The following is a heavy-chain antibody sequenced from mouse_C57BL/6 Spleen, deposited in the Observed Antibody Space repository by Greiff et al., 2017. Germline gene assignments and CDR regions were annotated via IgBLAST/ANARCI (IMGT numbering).Heavy chain of an antibody. V-gene: IGHV1-52*01. CDR2: IDPSDSET. CDR3: SRSPYCDPRDAMDY. J-gene: IGHJ4*01. D-gene: IGHD2-13*01. CDR1: GYTFTSYW. Sequence: VQLQQSGAELVRPGSSVKLSCKASGYTFTSYWMHWVKQRPIQGLEWIGNIDPSDSETHYNQKFKDKATLTVDKSSSTAYMQLSSLTSEDSAVYDCSRSPYCDPRDAMDYWGQGTSVTVSS.